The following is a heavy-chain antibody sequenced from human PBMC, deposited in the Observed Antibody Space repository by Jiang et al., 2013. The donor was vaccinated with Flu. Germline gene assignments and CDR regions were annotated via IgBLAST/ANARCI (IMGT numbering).Heavy chain of an antibody. CDR3: ARRYCSSTSCYRDYYGMDV. V-gene: IGHV5-51*01. D-gene: IGHD2-2*02. CDR2: IYPGDSDT. Sequence: RQMPGKGLEWMGIIYPGDSDTRYSPSFQGQVTTSADKSISTAYLQWSSLKASDTAMYYCARRYCSSTSCYRDYYGMDVWGQGTTVTVSS. J-gene: IGHJ6*02.